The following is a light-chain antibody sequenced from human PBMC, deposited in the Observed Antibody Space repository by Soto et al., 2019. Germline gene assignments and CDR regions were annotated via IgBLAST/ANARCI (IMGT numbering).Light chain of an antibody. Sequence: EVVLTQSPGSLSLSPGERATLSCRASQSVSSNLAWYQQKPGQAPRLLIYGASTRAAGIPARFSGSGSGTEFTLTISSLQSEDFAVYYCQQYNNWPFTFGPGTKVDIK. CDR2: GAS. J-gene: IGKJ3*01. CDR3: QQYNNWPFT. CDR1: QSVSSN. V-gene: IGKV3-15*01.